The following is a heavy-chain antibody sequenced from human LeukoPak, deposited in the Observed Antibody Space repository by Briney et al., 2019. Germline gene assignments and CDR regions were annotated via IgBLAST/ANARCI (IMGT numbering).Heavy chain of an antibody. J-gene: IGHJ5*02. Sequence: TGGSLRLSCAASGFTFSSYAMTWVRQAPGRGLEWVANIKPDGVETSYVDSVKGRFTISRDNANNSVFLQMNSLRVEDTATYYCVRDGGTDWYDPWAQGTLVSVSS. CDR3: VRDGGTDWYDP. V-gene: IGHV3-7*03. D-gene: IGHD3-16*01. CDR2: IKPDGVET. CDR1: GFTFSSYA.